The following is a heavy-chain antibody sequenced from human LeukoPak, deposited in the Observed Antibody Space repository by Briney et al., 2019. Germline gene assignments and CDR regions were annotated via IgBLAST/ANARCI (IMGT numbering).Heavy chain of an antibody. J-gene: IGHJ4*02. Sequence: ASVKVSCKASGGTFGNHFISWVRQAPGQGLEWMGRIIPDPDRTTYAQKFQGRVTITADMSTSTVYMELRSLKSEDTAVYYCSRAFWSASHEGLWGQGTLVTVSS. D-gene: IGHD3-3*01. CDR2: IIPDPDRT. CDR3: SRAFWSASHEGL. CDR1: GGTFGNHF. V-gene: IGHV1-69*04.